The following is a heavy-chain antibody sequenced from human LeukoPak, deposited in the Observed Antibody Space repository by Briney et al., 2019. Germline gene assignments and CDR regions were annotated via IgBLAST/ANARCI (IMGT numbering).Heavy chain of an antibody. CDR2: IYTSGST. J-gene: IGHJ5*02. CDR1: GGSISSYY. D-gene: IGHD1-7*01. CDR3: ARLSENWNSNWFDP. Sequence: SEALSLTCTVSGGSISSYYWSWIRQPPGKGLEWIGYIYTSGSTNYNPSLKSRVTISVDTSKNQFSLKLSSVTAADTAVYYCARLSENWNSNWFDPWGQGTLVTVSS. V-gene: IGHV4-4*09.